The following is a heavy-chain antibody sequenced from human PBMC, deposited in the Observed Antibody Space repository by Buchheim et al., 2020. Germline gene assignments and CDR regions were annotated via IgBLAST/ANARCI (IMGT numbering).Heavy chain of an antibody. J-gene: IGHJ3*02. V-gene: IGHV3-30-3*01. CDR1: GFTFSSYA. Sequence: QVQLVESGGGVVQPGRSLRLSCAASGFTFSSYAMHWVRQAPGKGLEWVAVISYDGSNKYYADSVKGRFTISRDNSKNTLYLQMNSLRAEDTAVYYCARVGLAVAGRQGGAFDIWGQGT. CDR2: ISYDGSNK. D-gene: IGHD6-19*01. CDR3: ARVGLAVAGRQGGAFDI.